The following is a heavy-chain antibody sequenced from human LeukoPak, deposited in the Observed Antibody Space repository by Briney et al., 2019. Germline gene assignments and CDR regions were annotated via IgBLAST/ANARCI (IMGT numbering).Heavy chain of an antibody. Sequence: SETLSLTCAVYGGSFSDYYWSWIRQPPGKGLEWIGEINHSGSTNYNPSLKSRVTISVDTSKNQFSLELSSVTAADTAVYYCASIPSGVGYSYGLDYWGQGTLVTVSS. CDR1: GGSFSDYY. J-gene: IGHJ4*02. CDR3: ASIPSGVGYSYGLDY. CDR2: INHSGST. V-gene: IGHV4-34*01. D-gene: IGHD5-18*01.